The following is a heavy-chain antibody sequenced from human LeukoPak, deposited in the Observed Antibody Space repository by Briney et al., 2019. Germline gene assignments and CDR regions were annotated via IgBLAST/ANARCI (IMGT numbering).Heavy chain of an antibody. D-gene: IGHD3-3*01. V-gene: IGHV4-61*02. Sequence: SETLSLTCTVSGGSISSGSYYWSWIRQPAGKGLEWIGRIYTSGSTNYNPSLKSRVTISVDTSKNQFSLKLSSATAADTAVYYCARGSWDDFWSGYTLPFDYWGQGTLVTVSS. CDR3: ARGSWDDFWSGYTLPFDY. CDR1: GGSISSGSYY. CDR2: IYTSGST. J-gene: IGHJ4*02.